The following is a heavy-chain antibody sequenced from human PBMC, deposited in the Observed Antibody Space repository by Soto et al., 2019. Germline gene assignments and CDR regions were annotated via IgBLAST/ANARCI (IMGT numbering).Heavy chain of an antibody. CDR3: ARDKNLGYCSGGSCYSYYGMDV. V-gene: IGHV3-13*01. CDR1: GFTFSSYD. J-gene: IGHJ6*02. D-gene: IGHD2-15*01. CDR2: IGTAGDT. Sequence: GGSLRLSCAASGFTFSSYDMHWVRQATGKGLEWVSAIGTAGDTYYPGSVKGRFTISRENAKNSLYVQMNSLRAEDTAVYYCARDKNLGYCSGGSCYSYYGMDVWGQGTTVTVSS.